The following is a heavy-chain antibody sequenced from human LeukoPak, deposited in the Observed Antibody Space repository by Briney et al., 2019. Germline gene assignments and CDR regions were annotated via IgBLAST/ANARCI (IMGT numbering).Heavy chain of an antibody. CDR3: ARLSHPALSGNYPFDY. J-gene: IGHJ4*02. D-gene: IGHD1-26*01. CDR2: IYYSGST. CDR1: GGSINSYY. Sequence: SETLSLTCTVSGGSINSYYWSWIRQPPGKGLEWIAYIYYSGSTSYNPSLKSRVTISVDTSKNQFSLKLNSVTAADTAMYYCARLSHPALSGNYPFDYWGQGTLVTVSS. V-gene: IGHV4-59*01.